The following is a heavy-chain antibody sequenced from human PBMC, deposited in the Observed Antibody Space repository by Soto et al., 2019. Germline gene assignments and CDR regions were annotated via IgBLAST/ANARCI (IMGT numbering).Heavy chain of an antibody. CDR1: GFTFRSYG. CDR3: TKRELNDK. V-gene: IGHV3-23*01. Sequence: EVQLLESGGRFVQPGGSLRLSCAASGFTFRSYGMSWVRQAPGKGLEWISAISDNGGRTDYADSVKGRFTISRDNSKDTLVLQMNTLTADDTAVYYCTKRELNDKWGQGTLVTVS. CDR2: ISDNGGRT. J-gene: IGHJ4*02.